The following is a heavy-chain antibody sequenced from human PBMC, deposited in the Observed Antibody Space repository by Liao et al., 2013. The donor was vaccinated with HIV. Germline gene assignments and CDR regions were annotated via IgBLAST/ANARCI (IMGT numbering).Heavy chain of an antibody. CDR3: ARGNPYSSSHYMDV. CDR1: GDSINGGNYF. CDR2: IYTSGNT. V-gene: IGHV4-61*02. D-gene: IGHD6-6*01. J-gene: IGHJ6*03. Sequence: QVELQESGPGLVKPSQTLSLSCTVSGDSINGGNYFLNWIRQPAGKGLEWLGRIYTSGNTDYNPSLKSRVTISLDTANNQFSLKLSSVTAADTAVYYCARGNPYSSSHYMDVWGKGTTVTVSS.